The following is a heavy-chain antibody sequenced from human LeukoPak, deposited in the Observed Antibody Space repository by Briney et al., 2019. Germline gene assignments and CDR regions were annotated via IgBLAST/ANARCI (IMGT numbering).Heavy chain of an antibody. D-gene: IGHD6-19*01. CDR1: GGSISSSSYY. Sequence: SETLSLTCTVSGGSISSSSYYWGWIRQPPGTGLEWIGSIYYSGSTYYNPSLKSRVTISVDTSKNQFSLKLSSVTAADTAVYYCARVRTYSSGWYYFDYWGQGTLVTVSS. J-gene: IGHJ4*02. CDR3: ARVRTYSSGWYYFDY. CDR2: IYYSGST. V-gene: IGHV4-39*07.